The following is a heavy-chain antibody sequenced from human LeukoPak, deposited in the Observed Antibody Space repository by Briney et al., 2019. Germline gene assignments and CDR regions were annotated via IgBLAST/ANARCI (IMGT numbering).Heavy chain of an antibody. D-gene: IGHD3-10*01. CDR2: IRSSSSTI. CDR3: ASGAGYYYGSGSHLGWFDP. Sequence: GGSLRLSCAASGFTFSSYSMNWVRQAPGKGLEWVSYIRSSSSTIYYADSVKGRFTISRDNAKNSLYLQMNSPRAEDTAVYYCASGAGYYYGSGSHLGWFDPWGQGTLVTVSS. CDR1: GFTFSSYS. J-gene: IGHJ5*02. V-gene: IGHV3-48*01.